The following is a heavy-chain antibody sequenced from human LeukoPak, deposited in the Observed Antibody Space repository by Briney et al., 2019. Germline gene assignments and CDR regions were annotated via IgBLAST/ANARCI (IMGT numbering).Heavy chain of an antibody. CDR2: IYHSGST. CDR1: GGSISSSNW. Sequence: SGTLPLTCAVSGGSISSSNWWSWVRQPPGKGLEWIGEIYHSGSTNYNPSLKSRVTISVDKSKNQFSLKLSSVTAADTAVYYCARGVPAAIEYFDYWGQGTLVTVSS. V-gene: IGHV4-4*02. CDR3: ARGVPAAIEYFDY. J-gene: IGHJ4*02. D-gene: IGHD2-2*02.